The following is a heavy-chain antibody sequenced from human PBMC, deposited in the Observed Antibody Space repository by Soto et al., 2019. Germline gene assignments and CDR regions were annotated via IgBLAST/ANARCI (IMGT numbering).Heavy chain of an antibody. V-gene: IGHV3-33*01. D-gene: IGHD2-15*01. CDR2: IWNDGSNE. CDR1: GFPFSSFG. Sequence: QVQLVESGGGVVQPGGSLRLSCAASGFPFSSFGIHWVRQAPGKGLEWLAIIWNDGSNEYYADSVKGRFTISRDNSKNTLYLQVSNLRAEDTAVYFCARDQTDSGGYSDSWGQGTLVTVSS. J-gene: IGHJ4*02. CDR3: ARDQTDSGGYSDS.